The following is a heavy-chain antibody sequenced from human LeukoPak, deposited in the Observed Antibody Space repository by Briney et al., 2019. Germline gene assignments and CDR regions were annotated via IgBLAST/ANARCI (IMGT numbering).Heavy chain of an antibody. CDR3: ARDDTYYYGSGSRGHYYYGMDV. CDR1: GGSFSGYY. Sequence: PSETLSLTCAVYGGSFSGYYWSWIRQPPGKGLEWIGEINHSGSTNYNPSLKSRVTISVDTSKNQFSLKLSSVTAADTAVYYCARDDTYYYGSGSRGHYYYGMDVWGQGTTVTVSS. J-gene: IGHJ6*02. D-gene: IGHD3-10*01. V-gene: IGHV4-34*01. CDR2: INHSGST.